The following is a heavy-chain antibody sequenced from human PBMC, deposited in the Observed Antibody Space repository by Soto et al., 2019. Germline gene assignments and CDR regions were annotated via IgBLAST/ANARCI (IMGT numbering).Heavy chain of an antibody. J-gene: IGHJ4*02. CDR2: INQRGST. CDR1: GGPMISYY. D-gene: IGHD6-13*01. V-gene: IGHV4-34*01. CDR3: ARTYSSNWSPFDY. Sequence: SETLSLTCTVSGGPMISYYWSWIRQPPGKGLEWIGEINQRGSTNYNPSLKSRVTISVDTSKNQFSLKLSSVTAADTAVYYCARTYSSNWSPFDYWGQGTLVTVSS.